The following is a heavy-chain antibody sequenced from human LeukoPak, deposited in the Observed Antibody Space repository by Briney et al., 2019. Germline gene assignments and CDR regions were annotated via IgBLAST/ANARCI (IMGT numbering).Heavy chain of an antibody. CDR1: GFTFDDYA. CDR2: ISWNSGSI. J-gene: IGHJ6*02. Sequence: PGGSLRLSCAASGFTFDDYAMHWVRQAPGKGLEWVSGISWNSGSIGYADSVKGRFTISRDNAENSLYLQMNSLRAEDTALYYCAKDIGSDDILTGYYGMDVWGQGTTVTVSS. CDR3: AKDIGSDDILTGYYGMDV. D-gene: IGHD3-9*01. V-gene: IGHV3-9*01.